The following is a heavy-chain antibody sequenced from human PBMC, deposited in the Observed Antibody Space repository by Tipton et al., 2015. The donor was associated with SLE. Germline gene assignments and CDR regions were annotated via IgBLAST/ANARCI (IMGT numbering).Heavy chain of an antibody. Sequence: LRLSCTVSGGSISSTSYYWGWIRQPPGKGLEWIGGIYYSGSTFYNPSLKSRVTISVDTSKNQFSLKLGSVTAADTAVYYCARRGGRWFDPWGQGTLVTVSS. V-gene: IGHV4-39*01. J-gene: IGHJ5*02. CDR1: GGSISSTSYY. CDR3: ARRGGRWFDP. CDR2: IYYSGST. D-gene: IGHD3-16*01.